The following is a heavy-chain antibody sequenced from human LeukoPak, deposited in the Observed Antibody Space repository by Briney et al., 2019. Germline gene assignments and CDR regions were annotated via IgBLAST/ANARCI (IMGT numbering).Heavy chain of an antibody. V-gene: IGHV3-23*01. CDR1: GFTFSSYA. Sequence: PGGSLRLSCAVSGFTFSSYAMSWVRQAPGKGLEWVSAISGSGGSTYYADSVKGRFTISRDNSKNTLYLQMNSLRTEDTAVYYCAKGGSSSWNSWGQGTLVTVSS. J-gene: IGHJ4*02. CDR2: ISGSGGST. CDR3: AKGGSSSWNS. D-gene: IGHD6-13*01.